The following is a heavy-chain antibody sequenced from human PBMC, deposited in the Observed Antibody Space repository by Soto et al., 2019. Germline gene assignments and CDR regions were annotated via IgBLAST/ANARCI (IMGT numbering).Heavy chain of an antibody. CDR2: IIPIFGTA. CDR3: ARRNEYYDILTGYYDYYYYGMDV. Sequence: SVKVSCKASGGTFSSYAISWVRQAPGQGPEWVGGIIPIFGTANYAQKFQGRVTITADESTSTAYMELSSLRSEDTAVYYCARRNEYYDILTGYYDYYYYGMDVWGQGTTVT. CDR1: GGTFSSYA. D-gene: IGHD3-9*01. J-gene: IGHJ6*02. V-gene: IGHV1-69*13.